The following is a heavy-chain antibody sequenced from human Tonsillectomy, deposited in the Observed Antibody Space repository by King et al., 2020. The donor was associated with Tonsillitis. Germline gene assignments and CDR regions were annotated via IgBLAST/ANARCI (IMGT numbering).Heavy chain of an antibody. CDR2: IYGGGTT. CDR1: GFTVSSDF. V-gene: IGHV3-53*02. CDR3: ARAPSTGGGSSWNGGFDY. Sequence: VQLVETGGGLIQPGGSLRLSLAASGFTVSSDFITWVRQAPGQGLEWVALIYGGGTTHYAASVGGRVTIARDNSGNTLYLQLNSLRAEDTALYFCARAPSTGGGSSWNGGFDYWGQGTLVTVSS. J-gene: IGHJ4*02. D-gene: IGHD6-13*01.